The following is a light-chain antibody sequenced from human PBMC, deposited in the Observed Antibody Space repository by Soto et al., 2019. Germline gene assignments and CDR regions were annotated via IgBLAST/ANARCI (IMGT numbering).Light chain of an antibody. CDR2: AAS. J-gene: IGKJ4*01. Sequence: DIQLTQSPSFLSASVGDRVTITCRASQGISTYLAWYQQKPGIAPKLLIYAASTLQSGVPSRFSGSGSGTEFTLTLSSLQPEDVANYYCQQINGYPLTFGGGTKVEIK. CDR3: QQINGYPLT. V-gene: IGKV1-9*01. CDR1: QGISTY.